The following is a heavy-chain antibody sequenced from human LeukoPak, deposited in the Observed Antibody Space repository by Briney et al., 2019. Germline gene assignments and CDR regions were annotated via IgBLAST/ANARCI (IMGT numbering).Heavy chain of an antibody. CDR3: AVIDSNAWQAGFGH. CDR2: LNQDGSDG. D-gene: IGHD5-18*01. J-gene: IGHJ4*02. CDR1: KFTFSFYW. Sequence: GGSLRLSCTSSKFTFSFYWMSWVRQAPGKGLEWVANLNQDGSDGNYVDSVRGRFSVTRDNARNSLYLQMNSLRAEDTAVYYCAVIDSNAWQAGFGHWGQGTLVTVSS. V-gene: IGHV3-7*01.